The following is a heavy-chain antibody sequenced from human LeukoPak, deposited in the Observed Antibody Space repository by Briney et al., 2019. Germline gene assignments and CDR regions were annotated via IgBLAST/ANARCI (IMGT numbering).Heavy chain of an antibody. D-gene: IGHD5/OR15-5a*01. V-gene: IGHV4-31*11. CDR1: GGSFSGYY. J-gene: IGHJ4*02. CDR2: IYYSGSA. Sequence: KPSETLSLTCAVYGGSFSGYYWSWIRQHPAKGLEWIGYIYYSGSAYYNPSLESRVTISIDTSKNQFSLKLTSVTAADTAVYFCARGTLRLFDYWGQGTLVTVSS. CDR3: ARGTLRLFDY.